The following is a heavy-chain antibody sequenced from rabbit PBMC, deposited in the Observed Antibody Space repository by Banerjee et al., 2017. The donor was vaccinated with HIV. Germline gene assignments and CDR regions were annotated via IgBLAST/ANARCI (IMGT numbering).Heavy chain of an antibody. V-gene: IGHV1S45*01. CDR1: GFSFSSGYD. D-gene: IGHD7-1*01. Sequence: QEQLEESGGDLVKPEGSLTLTCTASGFSFSSGYDMCWVRQAPGKGLEWIACIYAGSSGITYYVSWAKGRFTISKTSSTTVTLQMTSLTAADTATYFCASSYAGYLGYDWLDLWGPGTLVTVS. J-gene: IGHJ5*01. CDR3: ASSYAGYLGYDWLDL. CDR2: IYAGSSGIT.